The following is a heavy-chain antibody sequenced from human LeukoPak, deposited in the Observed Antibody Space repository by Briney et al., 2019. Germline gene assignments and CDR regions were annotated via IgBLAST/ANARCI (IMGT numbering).Heavy chain of an antibody. CDR1: GGSISSGSYY. J-gene: IGHJ4*02. CDR2: IYTSGST. V-gene: IGHV4-61*02. D-gene: IGHD2-2*02. CDR3: ARAEWRYCSSTSCYIFDY. Sequence: SQTLSLTCTVSGGSISSGSYYWSWIRQPAGKGLEWIGRIYTSGSTNYNPSLTSRVTISVDTSKNQFSLKLSSVTAADTAVYYCARAEWRYCSSTSCYIFDYWGQGTLVTVSS.